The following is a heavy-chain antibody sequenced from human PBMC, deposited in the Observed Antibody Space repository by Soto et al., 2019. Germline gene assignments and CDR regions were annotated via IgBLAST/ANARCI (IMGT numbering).Heavy chain of an antibody. D-gene: IGHD3-22*01. Sequence: ASVKVSCKASGGTFSSYAISWVRQAPGQGLEWMGGIIPIFGTANYAQKFQGRVTITADKSTSTAYMELSSLRSEDTAVYYCACPYYYDSSGYQGLERPFDYWGQGTLVTVSS. CDR3: ACPYYYDSSGYQGLERPFDY. CDR1: GGTFSSYA. V-gene: IGHV1-69*06. J-gene: IGHJ4*02. CDR2: IIPIFGTA.